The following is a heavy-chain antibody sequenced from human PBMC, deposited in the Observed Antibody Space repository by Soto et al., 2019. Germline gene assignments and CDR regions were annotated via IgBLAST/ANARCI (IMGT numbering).Heavy chain of an antibody. J-gene: IGHJ6*01. CDR1: GGKFVGYG. V-gene: IGHV3-30*18. Sequence: SKRHCWSAAGGKFVGYGGRWVSQEPGKGLEWVAVISYDGSYKYYADSVKGRFTISRDNSKNTLYLQMNSLRAEDTAAYYCPKEKGLRSPACHYGMDVWRQRPTVPVSS. CDR2: ISYDGSYK. CDR3: PKEKGLRSPACHYGMDV.